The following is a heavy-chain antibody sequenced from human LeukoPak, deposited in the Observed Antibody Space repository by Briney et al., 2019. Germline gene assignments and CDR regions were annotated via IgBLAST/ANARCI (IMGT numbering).Heavy chain of an antibody. J-gene: IGHJ3*02. V-gene: IGHV4-38-2*02. Sequence: SETLSLTCTVSGYSINNGYYWGWIRQPPGKGLEWIGSIYHSGRTYYNPSLKSRVTISVDTSKNQFSLKLSSVTAADTAVYYCAKSNGYGLVDIWGQGTMVTVSS. CDR2: IYHSGRT. D-gene: IGHD3-10*01. CDR3: AKSNGYGLVDI. CDR1: GYSINNGYY.